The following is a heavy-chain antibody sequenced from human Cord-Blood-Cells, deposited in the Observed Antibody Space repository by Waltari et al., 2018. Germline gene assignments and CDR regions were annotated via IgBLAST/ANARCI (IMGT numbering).Heavy chain of an antibody. J-gene: IGHJ4*02. CDR2: ISSSSSYI. Sequence: EVQLVESGGGLVKPGGSLRLSCAASGFTFSRSSMYWVRQAPGKGLEWVSSISSSSSYIYYADSVKGRFTISRDNAKNSLYLQMNSLRAEDTAVYYCARGGSSSFDYWGQGTLVTVSS. CDR1: GFTFSRSS. D-gene: IGHD6-6*01. V-gene: IGHV3-21*01. CDR3: ARGGSSSFDY.